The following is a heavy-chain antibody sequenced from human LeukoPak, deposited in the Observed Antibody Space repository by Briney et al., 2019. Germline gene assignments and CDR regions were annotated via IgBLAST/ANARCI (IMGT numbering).Heavy chain of an antibody. CDR1: GFTFSSYA. D-gene: IGHD4-23*01. CDR3: ARGSYGGNSYPIDY. CDR2: IGTAGDT. J-gene: IGHJ4*02. V-gene: IGHV3-13*01. Sequence: GGSLRLSCAASGFTFSSYAMSWVRQAPGKGLEWVSAIGTAGDTYYPGSVKGRFTISRENAKNSLYLQMNSLRAGDTAVYYCARGSYGGNSYPIDYWGQGTLVTVSS.